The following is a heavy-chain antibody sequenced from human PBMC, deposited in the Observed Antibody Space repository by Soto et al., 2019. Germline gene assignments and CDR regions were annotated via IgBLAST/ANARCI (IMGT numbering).Heavy chain of an antibody. V-gene: IGHV4-59*01. D-gene: IGHD5-12*01. Sequence: SETLSLTCTVSGGSISSYYWSWIRQPPGKGLEWIGYIYYSGSTNYNPSLKSRVTTSVDTSKNQFSLKLSSVTAADTAVYYCAREEERWLYFDYWGQGTLVTVSS. CDR1: GGSISSYY. CDR3: AREEERWLYFDY. J-gene: IGHJ4*02. CDR2: IYYSGST.